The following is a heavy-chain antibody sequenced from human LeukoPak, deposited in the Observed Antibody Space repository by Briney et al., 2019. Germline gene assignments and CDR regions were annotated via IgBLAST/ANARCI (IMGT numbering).Heavy chain of an antibody. V-gene: IGHV3-48*01. CDR2: ISSSSSTI. J-gene: IGHJ4*02. CDR3: ARETVGIDY. D-gene: IGHD4-23*01. Sequence: GGSLRLSCAASGFTFNSYGMIWVRQAPGKGLEWVSYISSSSSTITYADSVKGRFTISRDNAKNSLYLQMNSLRAEDTAVYYCARETVGIDYWGQGTLVTVSS. CDR1: GFTFNSYG.